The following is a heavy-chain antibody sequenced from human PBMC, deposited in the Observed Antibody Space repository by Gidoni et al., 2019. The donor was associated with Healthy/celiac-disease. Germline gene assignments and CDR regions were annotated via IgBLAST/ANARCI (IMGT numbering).Heavy chain of an antibody. CDR3: AKDGVRSGRPDSGSSLSTRGLDAFDI. Sequence: EVQLLESGGGLVQPGGSRRLSGEAAGFTFCSDAMSVVRKDPWKGLGLVSAISGRGGSTYYTDSVKGPFTISRDNSKNTLYLQMNRLRAEDTAVYYCAKDGVRSGRPDSGSSLSTRGLDAFDIWGQGTMVTVSS. J-gene: IGHJ3*02. CDR1: GFTFCSDA. V-gene: IGHV3-23*01. CDR2: ISGRGGST. D-gene: IGHD1-26*01.